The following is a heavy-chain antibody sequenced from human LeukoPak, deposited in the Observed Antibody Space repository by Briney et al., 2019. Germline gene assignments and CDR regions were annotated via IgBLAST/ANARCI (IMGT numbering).Heavy chain of an antibody. J-gene: IGHJ4*02. Sequence: GGSLRLSCAASGFTFSNYWMHWIRQAPGKGLVWVSRINTDGSSTTYADSVKGRFTISRDNAKNALYLQMNSLSAEDTAVYYCARGYSSSYRIDYWGQGTLVTVSS. CDR2: INTDGSST. D-gene: IGHD6-6*01. V-gene: IGHV3-74*01. CDR3: ARGYSSSYRIDY. CDR1: GFTFSNYW.